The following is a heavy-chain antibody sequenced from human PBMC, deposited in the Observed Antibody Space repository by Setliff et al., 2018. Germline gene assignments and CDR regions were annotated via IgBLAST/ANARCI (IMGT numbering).Heavy chain of an antibody. CDR1: GYTFTNYA. D-gene: IGHD3-10*01. CDR2: INTNTGNP. Sequence: ASVKVSCKASGYTFTNYAMSWMRQAPGQGLEWMGWINTNTGNPSYAQGFTGRFVFSLDTSVSTAYLQISSLKSEDSAVYYCARASRFGTIKYRGDYYMDVWGKGTTVTVSS. V-gene: IGHV7-4-1*02. CDR3: ARASRFGTIKYRGDYYMDV. J-gene: IGHJ6*03.